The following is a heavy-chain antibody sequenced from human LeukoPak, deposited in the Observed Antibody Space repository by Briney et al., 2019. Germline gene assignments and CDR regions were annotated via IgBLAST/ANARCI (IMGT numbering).Heavy chain of an antibody. D-gene: IGHD3-10*01. CDR3: AKGGYGSGSYSNLNY. Sequence: SETLSLTCTVSGGSISSSSYYWGWIRQPPGKGLEWIGSIYYSGSTYYNPSLKSRVTISVDTSKNQFSLKLSSVTAADTAVYYCAKGGYGSGSYSNLNYWGQGTLVTVSS. CDR1: GGSISSSSYY. CDR2: IYYSGST. V-gene: IGHV4-39*07. J-gene: IGHJ4*02.